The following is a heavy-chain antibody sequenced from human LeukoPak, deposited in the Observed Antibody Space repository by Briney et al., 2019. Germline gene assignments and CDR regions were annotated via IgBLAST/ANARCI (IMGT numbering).Heavy chain of an antibody. CDR3: ARGGYSGYDFDY. J-gene: IGHJ4*02. CDR2: ISSSGSTI. D-gene: IGHD5-12*01. Sequence: GESLKISCAASGFTFSDYYMSWIRQAPGKGLEWVSYISSSGSTIYYADSVKGRFTISRDNAKNSLYLQMNSLRAEDTAVYYCARGGYSGYDFDYWGQGTLVTVSS. CDR1: GFTFSDYY. V-gene: IGHV3-11*04.